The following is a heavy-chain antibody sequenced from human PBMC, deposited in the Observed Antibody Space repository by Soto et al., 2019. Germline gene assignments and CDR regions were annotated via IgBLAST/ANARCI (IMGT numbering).Heavy chain of an antibody. CDR2: IRNKANTYAT. CDR1: GFTFSGSA. J-gene: IGHJ6*02. D-gene: IGHD1-26*01. Sequence: EVQLVESGGGLVQPGGSLKLSCAASGFTFSGSAVHWVRQASGKGLEWVGRIRNKANTYATAYAASVKGRFTISRDDSKNTAYLQMNSLTTDDTAVYYCAKGPLVGANYKFYDMDVWGQGTTVTVSS. V-gene: IGHV3-73*02. CDR3: AKGPLVGANYKFYDMDV.